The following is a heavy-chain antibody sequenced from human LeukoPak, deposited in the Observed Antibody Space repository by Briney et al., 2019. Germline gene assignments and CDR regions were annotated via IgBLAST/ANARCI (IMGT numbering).Heavy chain of an antibody. Sequence: GGSLRLSCAASGFTFSSYAMTWVRQAPGEGLEWVASIDAGGGDTYHSDSVKGRFTTSRDNSMNTLSLQMNSLRADDTAVYYCGRPTKYWLVRGDGVDVWGQGTTVTVSS. CDR3: GRPTKYWLVRGDGVDV. J-gene: IGHJ6*02. CDR1: GFTFSSYA. CDR2: IDAGGGDT. V-gene: IGHV3-23*01. D-gene: IGHD6-19*01.